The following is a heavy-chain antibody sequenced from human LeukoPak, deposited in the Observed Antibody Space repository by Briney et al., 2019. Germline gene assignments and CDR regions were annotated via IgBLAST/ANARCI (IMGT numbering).Heavy chain of an antibody. CDR1: GFSFTTYW. CDR3: ARGVATMTY. J-gene: IGHJ4*02. CDR2: IKQDGSEK. Sequence: GGSLRLSCAASGFSFTTYWMSWVRQAPGKGLEWVANIKQDGSEKYYVDSVKGRFTISRDNAKNSLYLQMNSLRAEDTAVYYCARGVATMTYWGQGTLVTVSS. V-gene: IGHV3-7*04. D-gene: IGHD5-12*01.